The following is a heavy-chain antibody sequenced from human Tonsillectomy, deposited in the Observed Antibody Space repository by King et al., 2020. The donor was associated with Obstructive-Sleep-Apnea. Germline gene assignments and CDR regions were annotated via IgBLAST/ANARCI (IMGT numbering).Heavy chain of an antibody. V-gene: IGHV4-38-2*02. CDR3: ARASVTGTPTPYFDF. D-gene: IGHD1-20*01. CDR2: IYHSGST. CDR1: DYSISSGYY. J-gene: IGHJ4*02. Sequence: QLQESGPGLVKPSETLSLTCTVSDYSISSGYYGAWIRQPPGKGLEWIGSIYHSGSTFYNSSLKSRVTISLDTSKNQFSLNLKPVTAADTAVYYCARASVTGTPTPYFDFWGQGTLVTVSS.